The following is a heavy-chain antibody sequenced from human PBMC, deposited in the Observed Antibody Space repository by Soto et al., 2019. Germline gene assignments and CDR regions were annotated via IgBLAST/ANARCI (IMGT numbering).Heavy chain of an antibody. CDR1: GGSISSSSYY. V-gene: IGHV4-39*01. D-gene: IGHD6-19*01. J-gene: IGHJ5*02. CDR2: IYYSGST. Sequence: KASETLSLTCTVSGGSISSSSYYWGWIRQPPGKGLEWIGSIYYSGSTYYNPSLKSRVTISVDTSKNQFSLKLSSVTAADTAVYYCARHSGIAVASGTFDPWGQGTLVTVSS. CDR3: ARHSGIAVASGTFDP.